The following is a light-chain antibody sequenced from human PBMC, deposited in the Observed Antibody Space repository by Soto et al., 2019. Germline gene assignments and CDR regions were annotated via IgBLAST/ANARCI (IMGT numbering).Light chain of an antibody. CDR1: SSNVGGYNY. CDR2: EVS. Sequence: QSALTQPAPVSGYRGKSINISCTGTSSNVGGYNYVSWYQQHPGKASKLMIYEVSNRPSGASNRFSGYKYGNTASLTNSGLQAEAEADYYCSSYTSSRTLVFGTGTKVTVL. CDR3: SSYTSSRTLV. J-gene: IGLJ1*01. V-gene: IGLV2-14*01.